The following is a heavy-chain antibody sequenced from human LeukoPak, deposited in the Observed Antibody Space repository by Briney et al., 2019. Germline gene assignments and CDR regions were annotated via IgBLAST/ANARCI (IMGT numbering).Heavy chain of an antibody. CDR2: IKQDGSEK. J-gene: IGHJ4*02. Sequence: GGSLRLSCAASGFTFSSYWMSWVRQAPGKGLEWVANIKQDGSEKYYVDSVKGRFTISRDNAKNSLYLQMNSPRAEDTAVYYCAREDDSSGYYYDYFDYWGQGTLVTVSS. CDR3: AREDDSSGYYYDYFDY. CDR1: GFTFSSYW. V-gene: IGHV3-7*01. D-gene: IGHD3-22*01.